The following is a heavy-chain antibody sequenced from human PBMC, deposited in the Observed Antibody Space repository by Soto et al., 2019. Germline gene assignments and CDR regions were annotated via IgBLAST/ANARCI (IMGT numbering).Heavy chain of an antibody. V-gene: IGHV1-3*01. CDR1: GYTFTSYA. J-gene: IGHJ5*02. CDR3: ARGQDIVVVVAASKAPNWFDP. Sequence: ASVRVSCKASGYTFTSYAMHWVRQAPGQRLEWMGWINAGNGNTKYSQKFQGRVTITRDASASTAYMELSSLRSEDTAVYYCARGQDIVVVVAASKAPNWFDPWGQGTQVTVAS. CDR2: INAGNGNT. D-gene: IGHD2-15*01.